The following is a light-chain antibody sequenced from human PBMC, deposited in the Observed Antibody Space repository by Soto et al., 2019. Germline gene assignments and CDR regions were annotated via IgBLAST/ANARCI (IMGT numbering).Light chain of an antibody. CDR3: QHYGSSSWT. J-gene: IGKJ1*01. CDR1: QSVSSIY. Sequence: EIVLTQSPGTLSLSPGERATLSCRTSQSVSSIYLAWYQQKPGQAPRPLIYGASSRATGIPDRFSGSGSGTDFTLTISRLEPEDFAVYYCQHYGSSSWTFGQGTKVESK. CDR2: GAS. V-gene: IGKV3-20*01.